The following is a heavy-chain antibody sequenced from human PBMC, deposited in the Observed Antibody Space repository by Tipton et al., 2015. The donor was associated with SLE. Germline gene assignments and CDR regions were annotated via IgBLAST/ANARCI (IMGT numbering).Heavy chain of an antibody. D-gene: IGHD2-2*02. V-gene: IGHV4-39*07. CDR3: ARDGFNIHPWRFDY. J-gene: IGHJ4*02. CDR1: GGSISSSTFY. CDR2: VYNGGTT. Sequence: TLSLTCAVSGGSISSSTFYWGWVRQPPGKGLEWIGNVYNGGTTHYNPSLKSRVTISLDTPRNQFSLQMTSVTAADTAVYYCARDGFNIHPWRFDYWGRGILVTVSS.